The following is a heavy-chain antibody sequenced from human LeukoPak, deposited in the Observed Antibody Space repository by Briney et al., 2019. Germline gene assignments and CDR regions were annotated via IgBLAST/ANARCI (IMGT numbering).Heavy chain of an antibody. Sequence: ASVKVSCKASGYTFTSYGISWVRQAPGQGLEWMGWISAYNGNTNYAQKLQGRVTMTTDTSTSTAYMELRSLRSDDTAVYYCARGGFALGVVVTKGLNWFDHWGQGTLVTVSS. V-gene: IGHV1-18*01. CDR3: ARGGFALGVVVTKGLNWFDH. D-gene: IGHD3-22*01. J-gene: IGHJ5*02. CDR1: GYTFTSYG. CDR2: ISAYNGNT.